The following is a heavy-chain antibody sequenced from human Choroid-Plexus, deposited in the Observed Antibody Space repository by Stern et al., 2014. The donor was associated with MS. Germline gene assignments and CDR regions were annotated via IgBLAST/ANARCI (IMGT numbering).Heavy chain of an antibody. CDR3: AKDRQYLTYFFDH. CDR2: VSYDGSNK. V-gene: IGHV3-30*18. Sequence: QVQLVQSGGGVVQPGRPLRLSCVASGFTLGSCAMHWVRQAPGKGMEWVGGVSYDGSNKYYADSVKGRFTISRDNSQNTLYMQMSSLRPEDTAVYYCAKDRQYLTYFFDHWGQGSLVTVSS. J-gene: IGHJ5*02. CDR1: GFTLGSCA. D-gene: IGHD2/OR15-2a*01.